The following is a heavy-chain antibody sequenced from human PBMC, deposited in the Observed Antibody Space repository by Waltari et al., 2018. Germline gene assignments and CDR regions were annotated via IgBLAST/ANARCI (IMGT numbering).Heavy chain of an antibody. CDR3: ARWDSPGRYFGD. V-gene: IGHV4-59*08. CDR1: GAPIHNYF. CDR2: IRHTGIT. Sequence: QVQLQESGPGLVTPSETLSLTCSVSGAPIHNYFWNWIRQPPGKGLQWIGYIRHTGITKSNPSLNSRVTMAVDTSKSQISLRLTSVSATDTAVYFCARWDSPGRYFGDWGQGTPVTVSS. D-gene: IGHD1-20*01. J-gene: IGHJ4*02.